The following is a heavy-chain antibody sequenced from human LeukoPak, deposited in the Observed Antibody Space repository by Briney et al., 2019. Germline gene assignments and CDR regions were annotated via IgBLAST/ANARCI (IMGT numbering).Heavy chain of an antibody. CDR2: INQDGTEK. Sequence: GGSLRLSCAASGFTFSSYWMNWVRQAPGKGLEWVANINQDGTEKYYVDSVKGRFTISRVNAKNSLYLQMNSLRAEDTAVYYCAELGITMIGGVWGKGTTVTISS. D-gene: IGHD3-10*02. CDR1: GFTFSSYW. J-gene: IGHJ6*04. CDR3: AELGITMIGGV. V-gene: IGHV3-7*01.